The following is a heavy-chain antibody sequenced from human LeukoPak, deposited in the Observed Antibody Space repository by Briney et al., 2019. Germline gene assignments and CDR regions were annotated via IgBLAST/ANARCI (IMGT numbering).Heavy chain of an antibody. CDR3: ARAGGGYSGHDLEYFDY. Sequence: PSETLSLTCTVSGGSISSYYWSWIRQPPGKGLEWIGYIYYSGSTNYNPSLKSRVTISVDTSKNQFSLKLSSVTAADTAVYYCARAGGGYSGHDLEYFDYWGQGTLVTVSS. V-gene: IGHV4-59*08. CDR1: GGSISSYY. D-gene: IGHD5-12*01. CDR2: IYYSGST. J-gene: IGHJ4*02.